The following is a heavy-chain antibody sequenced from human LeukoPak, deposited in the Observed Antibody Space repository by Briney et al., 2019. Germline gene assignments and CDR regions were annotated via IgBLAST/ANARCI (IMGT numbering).Heavy chain of an antibody. CDR2: INLNSGGT. J-gene: IGHJ4*02. CDR1: GYTFTGYF. V-gene: IGHV1-2*02. CDR3: ASRMLATIIEY. D-gene: IGHD5-24*01. Sequence: GASVKVSCKASGYTFTGYFMHWVRQAPGQGLEWMGWINLNSGGTNYAQKFQGRVTMTRDTSISTAYMQLSWLRSDDTAVYYCASRMLATIIEYWGQGTLVTVSS.